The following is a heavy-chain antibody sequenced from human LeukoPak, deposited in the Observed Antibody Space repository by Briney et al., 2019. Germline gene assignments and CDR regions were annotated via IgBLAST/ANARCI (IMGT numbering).Heavy chain of an antibody. V-gene: IGHV3-33*01. D-gene: IGHD5-18*01. Sequence: QPGRSLRLSCAASGFTFSNFGMHWVRQAPGKGLEWVAVIWYDGSKKYYADSVEGRFTISRDNSKNTLYLQMNSLRAEDTAMYYCAGTNRDTAMVRHWGQGTLVTVSS. J-gene: IGHJ1*01. CDR2: IWYDGSKK. CDR1: GFTFSNFG. CDR3: AGTNRDTAMVRH.